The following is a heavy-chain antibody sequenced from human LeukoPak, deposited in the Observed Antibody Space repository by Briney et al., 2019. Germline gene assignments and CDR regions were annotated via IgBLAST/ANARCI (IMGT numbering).Heavy chain of an antibody. V-gene: IGHV3-53*01. CDR3: ARGPGSGSYYVGY. Sequence: GGSLRLSCAASGFTFSSYAMSWVRQAPGKGLEWVSVIYSGGSTYYADSVKGRFTISRDNSKNTLYLQMNSLRAEDTAVYYCARGPGSGSYYVGYWGQGTLVTVSS. CDR2: IYSGGST. J-gene: IGHJ4*02. CDR1: GFTFSSYA. D-gene: IGHD3-10*01.